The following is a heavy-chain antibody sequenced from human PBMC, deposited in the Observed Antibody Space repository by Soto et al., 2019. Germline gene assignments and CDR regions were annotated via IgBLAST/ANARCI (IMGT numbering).Heavy chain of an antibody. CDR2: IYHYGST. J-gene: IGHJ5*02. CDR3: ARSSGTFNWFDP. D-gene: IGHD1-26*01. Sequence: QVQLQESGPGLVKPSGTLSLTCVVSGGSIASSDWWSWVRQSPGKGLEWIGDIYHYGSTLYNPSLKRRVTILIDRTKNQFSLNLNSVTAADTAVYYCARSSGTFNWFDPWGQGNLVTVAS. CDR1: GGSIASSDW. V-gene: IGHV4-4*02.